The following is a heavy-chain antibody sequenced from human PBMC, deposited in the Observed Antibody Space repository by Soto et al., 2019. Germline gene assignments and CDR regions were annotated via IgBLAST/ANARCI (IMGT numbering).Heavy chain of an antibody. CDR2: IIPVLGTP. D-gene: IGHD6-13*01. J-gene: IGHJ6*02. CDR3: ASSAGLDHLLNYYGLNV. V-gene: IGHV1-69*01. CDR1: GGTFTSTA. Sequence: QVLLVQSSAEVKKPGSSVTVSCKSSGGTFTSTAFSWGRQAPGQGLEWMGGIIPVLGTPNYAQKFQARLTVTADASTTTVHMELSSLRSDDTAVYYCASSAGLDHLLNYYGLNVWGQGTTVTVSS.